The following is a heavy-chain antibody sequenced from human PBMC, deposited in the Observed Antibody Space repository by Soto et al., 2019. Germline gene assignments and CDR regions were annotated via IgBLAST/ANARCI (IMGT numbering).Heavy chain of an antibody. CDR1: GDSIGTTHSY. CDR3: ARHEGNGNVWPLDY. V-gene: IGHV4-39*01. Sequence: SETLSLTCTVSGDSIGTTHSYWAWIRQSPGKGLEWIGNIHYGGSTYYKPSLRSRVTLSVDTSKNQFSLRLTSVTAEDTAVYYCARHEGNGNVWPLDYWGQGILVTVSS. D-gene: IGHD2-8*01. J-gene: IGHJ4*02. CDR2: IHYGGST.